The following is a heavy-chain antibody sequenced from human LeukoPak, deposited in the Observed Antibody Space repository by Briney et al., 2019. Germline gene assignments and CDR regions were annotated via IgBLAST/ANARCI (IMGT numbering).Heavy chain of an antibody. V-gene: IGHV1-18*01. J-gene: IGHJ4*02. D-gene: IGHD2-15*01. Sequence: ASVKVSCKTSGYTFTTYGISWLRQAPGQGLEWMGWISAHKGDTEYAQKFQGRVTMTRDTSTSTAYMELQSLTSDDTAVYYCARADIIVVAGATPVGSGFEYWGQGALITVS. CDR1: GYTFTTYG. CDR2: ISAHKGDT. CDR3: ARADIIVVAGATPVGSGFEY.